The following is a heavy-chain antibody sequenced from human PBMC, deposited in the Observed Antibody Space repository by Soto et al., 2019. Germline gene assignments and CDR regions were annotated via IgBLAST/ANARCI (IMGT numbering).Heavy chain of an antibody. V-gene: IGHV1-69*06. CDR1: GYTFTSYG. J-gene: IGHJ4*02. Sequence: SVKVSCKASGYTFTSYGISWVRQAPGQGLEWMGGIIPIFGTANYAQKFQGRVTITADKSTSTAYMELSSLRSEDTAVYYCAMVDGSGSYYRDYWGQGTLVTVSS. D-gene: IGHD3-10*01. CDR2: IIPIFGTA. CDR3: AMVDGSGSYYRDY.